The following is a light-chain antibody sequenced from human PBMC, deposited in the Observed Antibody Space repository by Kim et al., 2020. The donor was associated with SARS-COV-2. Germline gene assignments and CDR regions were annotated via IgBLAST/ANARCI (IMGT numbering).Light chain of an antibody. CDR1: NIGSKS. CDR3: QVWDSSSDHVI. J-gene: IGLJ2*01. CDR2: YAS. Sequence: PGKTASITCGGNNIGSKSVPWYQQKPGQAPVLVIYYASDRPSGIPERFSGSNSGNTATLTISRVEAGDEADYYCQVWDSSSDHVIFGGGTQLTVL. V-gene: IGLV3-21*04.